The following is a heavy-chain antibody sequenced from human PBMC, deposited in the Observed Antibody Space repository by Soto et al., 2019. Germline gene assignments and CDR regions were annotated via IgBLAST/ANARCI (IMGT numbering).Heavy chain of an antibody. D-gene: IGHD6-13*01. J-gene: IGHJ5*02. V-gene: IGHV4-34*01. CDR1: GGSFSGYY. CDR3: AREGSSWFLQKIWFDP. CDR2: INHSGST. Sequence: QVQLQQWGAGLLKPSETLSLTCAVYGGSFSGYYWSWIRQPPGKGLGWIGEINHSGSTNYNPSLKSRVTISVDTSKNQFSLKLSSVTDADTAVYYCAREGSSWFLQKIWFDPWGQGTLVTVSS.